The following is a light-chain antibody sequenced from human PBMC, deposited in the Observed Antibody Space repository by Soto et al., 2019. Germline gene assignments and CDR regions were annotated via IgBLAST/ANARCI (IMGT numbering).Light chain of an antibody. CDR1: QGISNY. CDR3: QKYNSAPI. V-gene: IGKV1-27*01. J-gene: IGKJ1*01. Sequence: DIQMTQSPSSLSASVGDRVTITCRASQGISNYLAWYQQKPGKVPKLLIYAASTLQSGVPSRFSGSGAGTDFTLTISSPQPEDVATYYCQKYNSAPIFGQGTKVEIK. CDR2: AAS.